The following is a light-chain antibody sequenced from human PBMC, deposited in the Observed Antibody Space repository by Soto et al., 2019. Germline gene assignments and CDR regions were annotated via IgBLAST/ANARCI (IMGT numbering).Light chain of an antibody. CDR2: GAS. CDR1: QSVKSN. J-gene: IGKJ1*01. CDR3: QQYNNWPPCT. Sequence: EIVMTQSPATLSVSPGERATLSCRASQSVKSNLAWYQQKPGQAPRLLIFGASTRATGIPARFSGSGSGTEFTLTISSLQSEDLAVYYCQQYNNWPPCTFGQGTNVEIK. V-gene: IGKV3-15*01.